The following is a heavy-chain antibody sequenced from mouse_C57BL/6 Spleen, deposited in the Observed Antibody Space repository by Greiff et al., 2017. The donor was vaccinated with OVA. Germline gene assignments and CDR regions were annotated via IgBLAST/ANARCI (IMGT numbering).Heavy chain of an antibody. J-gene: IGHJ4*01. CDR2: IYPGSGST. CDR1: GYTFTSYW. Sequence: VQLQQPGAELVKPGASVKMSCKASGYTFTSYWITWLKQRPGQGLEWIGHIYPGSGSTNYNEKFKSKATLTVDTSSSTAYMQLSSLTSEDSAVYYCARWYYGSSYAMDYWGQGTSVTVSS. V-gene: IGHV1-55*01. CDR3: ARWYYGSSYAMDY. D-gene: IGHD1-1*01.